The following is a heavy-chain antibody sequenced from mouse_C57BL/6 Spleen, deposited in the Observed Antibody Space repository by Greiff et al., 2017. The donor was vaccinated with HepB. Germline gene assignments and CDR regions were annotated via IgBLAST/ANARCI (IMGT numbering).Heavy chain of an antibody. CDR3: ARHRGGNYEVLYFDY. CDR2: ISSGGSYT. V-gene: IGHV5-6*01. D-gene: IGHD2-1*01. Sequence: DVQLVESGGDLVKPGGSLKLSCAASGFTFSSYGMSWVRQTPDKRLEWVATISSGGSYTYYPDSVKGRFTISRDNAKNTLYLQMSSLKSEDTAMYYCARHRGGNYEVLYFDYWGQGTTLTVSS. J-gene: IGHJ2*01. CDR1: GFTFSSYG.